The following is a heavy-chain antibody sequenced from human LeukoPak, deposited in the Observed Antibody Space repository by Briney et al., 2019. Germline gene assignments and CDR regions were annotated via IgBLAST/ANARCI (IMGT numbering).Heavy chain of an antibody. CDR3: ARTYYYDSSPFDY. D-gene: IGHD3-22*01. Sequence: SETLSLTCTVSGGSISSHYWSWIRQPPGKGLEWIGYIYYSGSTNYNPSLKSRVTISVDTFKNQFSLKLSSVTAADTAMYYCARTYYYDSSPFDYWGQGTPVTVSS. V-gene: IGHV4-59*11. J-gene: IGHJ4*02. CDR2: IYYSGST. CDR1: GGSISSHY.